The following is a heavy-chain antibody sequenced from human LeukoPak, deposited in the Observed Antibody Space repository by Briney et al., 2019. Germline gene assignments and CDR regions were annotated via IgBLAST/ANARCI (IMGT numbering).Heavy chain of an antibody. CDR3: ARDRTWLQLYYFDY. V-gene: IGHV3-21*01. CDR1: GFTFSSYS. D-gene: IGHD5-24*01. J-gene: IGHJ4*02. CDR2: ISSSSSYI. Sequence: GGSLRLSCAASGFTFSSYSMNWVRQAPGKGLEWVSSISSSSSYIYYADSVKGRFTISRDNAKNSLYLQMNSLRAEDTAVYYCARDRTWLQLYYFDYWGQGTLVTVSS.